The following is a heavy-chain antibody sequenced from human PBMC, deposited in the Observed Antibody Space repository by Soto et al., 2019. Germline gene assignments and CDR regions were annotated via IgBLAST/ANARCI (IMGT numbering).Heavy chain of an antibody. D-gene: IGHD6-13*01. CDR3: AKGSSSWFYPFLDY. V-gene: IGHV3-30*18. CDR2: ISYDGSNK. Sequence: QVQLVESGGGVVQPGRSLRLSCAASGFTFSSYGMHWVRQAPGKGLEWVAIISYDGSNKNYADSVKGRFTISRDNSKNTLYLQMNSLRGEDTAVYYWAKGSSSWFYPFLDYWGQGTLVTVSS. J-gene: IGHJ4*02. CDR1: GFTFSSYG.